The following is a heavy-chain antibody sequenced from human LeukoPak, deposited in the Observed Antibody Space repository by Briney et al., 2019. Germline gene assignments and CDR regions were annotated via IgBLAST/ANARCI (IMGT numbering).Heavy chain of an antibody. CDR1: GGSISSYY. CDR2: IYYSGST. Sequence: SETLSLTCTVSGGSISSYYWSWIRQPPGKGLEWIGYIYYSGSTNYNPSLKSRVTISVDTSKNQFSLKLSSVTAADTAVYYCARSKSHDILTGYYAYWGQGTLVTVSS. V-gene: IGHV4-59*01. CDR3: ARSKSHDILTGYYAY. J-gene: IGHJ4*02. D-gene: IGHD3-9*01.